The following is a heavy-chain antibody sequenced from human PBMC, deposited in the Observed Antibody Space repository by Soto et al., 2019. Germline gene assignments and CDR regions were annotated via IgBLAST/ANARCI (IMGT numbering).Heavy chain of an antibody. Sequence: GESLKISCKGSGYSFTSYRIGWVRQMPGKGLEWMGIIYPGDSDTRYSPSFQGQVTISADKSISTAYLQWSSLKASDTAMYYCATGAKDAYYYYGMDVWGQGTTVTVSS. J-gene: IGHJ6*02. D-gene: IGHD3-10*01. CDR1: GYSFTSYR. V-gene: IGHV5-51*01. CDR2: IYPGDSDT. CDR3: ATGAKDAYYYYGMDV.